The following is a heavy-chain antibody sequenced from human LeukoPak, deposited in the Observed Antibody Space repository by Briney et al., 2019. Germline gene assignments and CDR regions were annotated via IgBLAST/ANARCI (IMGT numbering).Heavy chain of an antibody. CDR3: AKDLNGVARWDTAMVTCY. Sequence: GGSLRLSCAASGFTFSSYAMSWVRQAPGKGLEWVSAISGSGGSTYYADSVKGRFTISRDNSKNTLYLQMNSLRAEDTAVYYCAKDLNGVARWDTAMVTCYWGQGTLVTVSS. CDR2: ISGSGGST. J-gene: IGHJ4*02. V-gene: IGHV3-23*01. CDR1: GFTFSSYA. D-gene: IGHD5-18*01.